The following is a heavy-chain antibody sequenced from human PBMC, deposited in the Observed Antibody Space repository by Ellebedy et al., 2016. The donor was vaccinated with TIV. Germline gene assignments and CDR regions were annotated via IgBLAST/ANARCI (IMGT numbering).Heavy chain of an antibody. J-gene: IGHJ4*02. CDR3: GWDCYNSSCRGDY. CDR1: GGSVSSSLHH. D-gene: IGHD6-6*01. CDR2: ISYIGGT. V-gene: IGHV4-39*02. Sequence: MPSETLSLTCIVSGGSVSSSLHHWGRFRPPSGQGLAWTGRISYIGGTYYSPSLKSLVTISVDTSKNHFSLKLSSVTAADTAIYYCGWDCYNSSCRGDYWGRGMLVTVSS.